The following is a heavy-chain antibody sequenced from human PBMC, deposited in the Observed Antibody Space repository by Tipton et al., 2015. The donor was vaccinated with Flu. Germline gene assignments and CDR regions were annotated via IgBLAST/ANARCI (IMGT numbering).Heavy chain of an antibody. CDR3: ARVPTTRGSTDEH. J-gene: IGHJ4*02. Sequence: TLSLTCTVSGGSISSGSYWGWIRQPPGKGLEWIGSIYHSGSTYYNPSLKSRVTISVDTSKNQFSLKLSSGTAADTAVHYCARVPTTRGSTDEHWGQGTLVTVSS. CDR1: GGSISSGSY. V-gene: IGHV4-38-2*02. CDR2: IYHSGST. D-gene: IGHD1-14*01.